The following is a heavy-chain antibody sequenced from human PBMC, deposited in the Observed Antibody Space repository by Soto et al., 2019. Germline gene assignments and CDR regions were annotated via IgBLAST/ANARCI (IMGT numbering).Heavy chain of an antibody. D-gene: IGHD3-22*01. J-gene: IGHJ4*02. CDR3: ARHEYHSSGPSAY. Sequence: ETLSLTCTVSGGSISSSSYYWGWIRQPPGKGLEWIGSIYYSGSTYYNPSLKSRVTISVDTSKNQFSLKLSSVTAADTAVYYCARHEYHSSGPSAYWGQGTLVTVSS. V-gene: IGHV4-39*01. CDR1: GGSISSSSYY. CDR2: IYYSGST.